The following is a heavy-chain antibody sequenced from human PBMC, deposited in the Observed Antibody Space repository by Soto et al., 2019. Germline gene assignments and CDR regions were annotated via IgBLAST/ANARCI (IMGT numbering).Heavy chain of an antibody. CDR3: AKDLRDGYKGAYYYGMDV. CDR1: GFTFDDYT. D-gene: IGHD5-12*01. Sequence: GGSLRLSCAASGFTFDDYTMHWVRQAPGKGLEWVSLISWDGGSTYYADSVKGRFTISRDNSKNSLYLQMNSLRTEDTALYYCAKDLRDGYKGAYYYGMDVWGQGTTVTVSS. J-gene: IGHJ6*02. V-gene: IGHV3-43*01. CDR2: ISWDGGST.